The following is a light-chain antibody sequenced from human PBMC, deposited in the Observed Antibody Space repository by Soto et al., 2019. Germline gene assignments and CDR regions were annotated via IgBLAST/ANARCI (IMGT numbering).Light chain of an antibody. CDR1: SSDVGGYNY. V-gene: IGLV2-8*01. CDR2: EVS. CDR3: SSYAGSMGV. J-gene: IGLJ1*01. Sequence: QSVLTQPPSASASPGQSVTISCTGTSSDVGGYNYVSWYQQHPGKAPKLMIYEVSKRPSGVPDRFSGSKSGNTASLTVSGLQAEDEADYHCSSYAGSMGVFGTGTKVTVL.